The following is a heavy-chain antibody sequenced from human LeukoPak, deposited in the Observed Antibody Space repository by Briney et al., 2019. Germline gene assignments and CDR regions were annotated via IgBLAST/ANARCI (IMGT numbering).Heavy chain of an antibody. CDR2: IYHSGST. J-gene: IGHJ3*02. V-gene: IGHV4-4*02. Sequence: SETLSLTCAVSGGSISSSNWWSWVRQPPGKGLEWIGEIYHSGSTNYNPSLKSRVTISVDKSKNQFFLKLSSVTAADTAVYYCARDCYYDSSGYYGYAFDIWGQGTMVTVSS. D-gene: IGHD3-22*01. CDR1: GGSISSSNW. CDR3: ARDCYYDSSGYYGYAFDI.